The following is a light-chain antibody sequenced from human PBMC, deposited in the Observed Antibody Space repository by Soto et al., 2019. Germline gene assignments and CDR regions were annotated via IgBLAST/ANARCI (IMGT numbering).Light chain of an antibody. Sequence: QSVLTQPPSVAGAPGQRVIISCTGSSSTIGPGYDVHWYQQLPGTAPKLLIYGDSHRPSGVPDRFSGSKSGTSASLAITGLQAADEADYYCQSYDRSLSASVVFGGGTKLTVL. CDR2: GDS. CDR3: QSYDRSLSASVV. CDR1: SSTIGPGYD. V-gene: IGLV1-40*01. J-gene: IGLJ2*01.